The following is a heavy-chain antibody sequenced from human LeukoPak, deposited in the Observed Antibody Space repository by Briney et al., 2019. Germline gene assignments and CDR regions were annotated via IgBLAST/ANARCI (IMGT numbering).Heavy chain of an antibody. CDR3: ARIAAPAFDY. CDR2: ISSSSSYI. CDR1: GFTFSSYS. Sequence: TGGSLRLSCAASGFTFSSYSMNWVRQAPGKGLEWVSSISSSSSYIYYADSVKGRFTISRDNAKNSLYLQMNSPRAEDTAVYYCARIAAPAFDYWGQGTLVTVSS. D-gene: IGHD6-6*01. V-gene: IGHV3-21*01. J-gene: IGHJ4*02.